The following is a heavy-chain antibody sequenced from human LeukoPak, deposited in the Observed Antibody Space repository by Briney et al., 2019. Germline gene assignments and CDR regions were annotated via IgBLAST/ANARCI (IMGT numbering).Heavy chain of an antibody. CDR1: GVTVRSNY. D-gene: IGHD4-23*01. Sequence: GGSLRLSCAASGVTVRSNYMNWVRQAPGKGLEWVSVIYSGGSTYYADSVKGRFTISRDNSKNTLYLQMNSLRVEDTAVYYCARGRPHGNDYWGQGTLVTVSS. CDR2: IYSGGST. J-gene: IGHJ4*02. V-gene: IGHV3-53*01. CDR3: ARGRPHGNDY.